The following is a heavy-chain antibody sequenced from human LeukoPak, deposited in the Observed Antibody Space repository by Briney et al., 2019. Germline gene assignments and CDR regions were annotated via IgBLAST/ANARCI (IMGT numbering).Heavy chain of an antibody. CDR3: IAFGDSNH. D-gene: IGHD4-17*01. CDR1: GLTGSHNY. V-gene: IGHV3-53*01. CDR2: IHTSGDT. Sequence: GGSLRLSCAASGLTGSHNYVSWVRQAPGKGLEWVSAIHTSGDTCYADSVKGRFTISRDTSKNTLYLQINSLRVEDTAVYYCIAFGDSNHWGQGTLVTVSS. J-gene: IGHJ5*02.